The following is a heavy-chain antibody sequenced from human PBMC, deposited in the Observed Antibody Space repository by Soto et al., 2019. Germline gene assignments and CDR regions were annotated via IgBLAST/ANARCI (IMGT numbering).Heavy chain of an antibody. CDR3: ARFRYYYDSSGYPDV. J-gene: IGHJ6*02. V-gene: IGHV3-11*01. CDR1: GFTFSDYY. Sequence: NPGGSLRLSCAASGFTFSDYYMSWIRQAPGKGLEWVSYISSSGSTIYYADSVKGRFTISRDNAKNSLYLQMNSLRAEDTAVYYCARFRYYYDSSGYPDVWGQGTTVTVSS. CDR2: ISSSGSTI. D-gene: IGHD3-22*01.